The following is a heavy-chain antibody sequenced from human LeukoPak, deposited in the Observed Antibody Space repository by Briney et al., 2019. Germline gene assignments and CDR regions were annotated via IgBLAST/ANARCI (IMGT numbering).Heavy chain of an antibody. V-gene: IGHV3-21*01. CDR2: ISSSGSYI. Sequence: GGSLRLSCAASGFIFSSYRMNWVRQAPGKGLEWVSSISSSGSYIYYADSVRGRFTISRDNAKNSMYLQMNSLRAGDTAVYYCARDGELRGYSGYDFDYWGQGTLVTVSS. CDR1: GFIFSSYR. D-gene: IGHD5-12*01. J-gene: IGHJ4*02. CDR3: ARDGELRGYSGYDFDY.